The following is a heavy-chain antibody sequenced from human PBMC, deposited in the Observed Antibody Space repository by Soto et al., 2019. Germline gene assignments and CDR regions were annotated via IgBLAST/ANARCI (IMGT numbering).Heavy chain of an antibody. CDR2: IYYSGST. J-gene: IGHJ4*02. CDR1: GGSISSGDYY. D-gene: IGHD3-9*01. V-gene: IGHV4-30-4*01. CDR3: ARADLVLRYFDW. Sequence: SETLSLTCTVSGGSISSGDYYWSWIRQPPGKGLEWIGYIYYSGSTYYNPSLKSRVTISVDTSKNQFSLKLSSVTAADTAVYYCARADLVLRYFDWLGQGTLVTVSS.